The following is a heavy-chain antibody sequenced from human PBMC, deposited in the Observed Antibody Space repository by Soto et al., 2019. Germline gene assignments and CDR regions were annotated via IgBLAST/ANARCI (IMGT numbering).Heavy chain of an antibody. CDR3: ARDSVSSSWYTEGYYYYGMDV. V-gene: IGHV1-2*02. D-gene: IGHD6-13*01. CDR2: INPNSGGT. CDR1: GYTFTGYY. J-gene: IGHJ6*02. Sequence: QVQLVQSGAEVKKPGASVKVSCKASGYTFTGYYMHWVRQAPGQGLEWMGWINPNSGGTNYAQKFPGRVPITRGTAISTAYMELSRLRSDDTAVYYCARDSVSSSWYTEGYYYYGMDVWGQGTTVTVSS.